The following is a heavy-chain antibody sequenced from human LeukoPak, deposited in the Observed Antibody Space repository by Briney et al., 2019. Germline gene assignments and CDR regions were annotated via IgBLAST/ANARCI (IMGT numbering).Heavy chain of an antibody. J-gene: IGHJ4*02. D-gene: IGHD3-22*01. V-gene: IGHV3-23*01. CDR3: ARARNHYYDSSGAFYDY. CDR1: GFTFSSYA. CDR2: ITGGGGST. Sequence: GGSLRLSWAASGFTFSSYAMTWVRQAPGKGLEWVSDITGGGGSTYYADSVKGRLTISRDNSKNTLYLQMNGLRAEDTAVYYCARARNHYYDSSGAFYDYWGQGTLVTVSS.